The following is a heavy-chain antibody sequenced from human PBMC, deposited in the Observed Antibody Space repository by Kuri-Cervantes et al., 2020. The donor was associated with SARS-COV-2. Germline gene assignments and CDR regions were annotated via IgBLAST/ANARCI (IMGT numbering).Heavy chain of an antibody. CDR1: GFTFRSYA. D-gene: IGHD3-3*01. CDR3: AREEWLLSSDYYYYYYGMDV. V-gene: IGHV3-30-3*01. Sequence: GESLKISCAASGFTFRSYAMHWVRQAPGKGLEWVAVISYDGSNKYYADSVKGRFTISRDNSKNTLYLQMNSLRAEDTAVYYCAREEWLLSSDYYYYYYGMDVWGQGTTDTVSS. CDR2: ISYDGSNK. J-gene: IGHJ6*02.